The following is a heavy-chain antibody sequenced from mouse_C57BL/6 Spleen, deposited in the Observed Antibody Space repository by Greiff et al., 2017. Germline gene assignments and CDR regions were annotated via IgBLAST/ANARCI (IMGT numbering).Heavy chain of an antibody. V-gene: IGHV5-6*01. Sequence: EVMLVESGGDLVKPGGSLKLSCAASGFTFSSYGMSWVRQTPDKRLEWVATISSGGSYTYYPDSGKGRFTISSNNAKNTLYLQMSSLKSEDTAMYYCARQALITTVVATEDYAMDYWGQGTSVTVSS. CDR3: ARQALITTVVATEDYAMDY. CDR1: GFTFSSYG. CDR2: ISSGGSYT. J-gene: IGHJ4*01. D-gene: IGHD1-1*01.